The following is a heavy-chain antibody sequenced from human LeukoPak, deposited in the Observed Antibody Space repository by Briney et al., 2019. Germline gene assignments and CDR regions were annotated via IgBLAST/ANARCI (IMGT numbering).Heavy chain of an antibody. V-gene: IGHV3-21*01. CDR1: GGSISSYY. D-gene: IGHD2-15*01. J-gene: IGHJ4*02. Sequence: ETLSLTCTVSGGSISSYYWSWVRQAPGKGLEWASSISGSSSYVYYADSVKGRFTISRDNAKNSLYLQMNSLRAEDTAVYYRARETTPGDYWGQGTLVTVSS. CDR2: ISGSSSYV. CDR3: ARETTPGDY.